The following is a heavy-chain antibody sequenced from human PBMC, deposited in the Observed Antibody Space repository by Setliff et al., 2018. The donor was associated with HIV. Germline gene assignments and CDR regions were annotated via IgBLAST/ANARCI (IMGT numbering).Heavy chain of an antibody. D-gene: IGHD3-22*01. CDR1: GGSISSSSYY. J-gene: IGHJ3*01. CDR3: ARQGAGYYYDSSEYYTGNGFDF. CDR2: VHHSGST. Sequence: PSETLSLTCTVSGGSISSSSYYWGWIRQPPGKGLEWIGGVHHSGSTHYNPSLRSRVTISPHKSKNQFSLELTSVTAADTAVYYCARQGAGYYYDSSEYYTGNGFDFWGQGTLVTVSS. V-gene: IGHV4-39*01.